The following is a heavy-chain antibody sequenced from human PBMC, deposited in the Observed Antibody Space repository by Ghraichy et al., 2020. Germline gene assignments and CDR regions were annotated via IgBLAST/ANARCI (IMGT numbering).Heavy chain of an antibody. V-gene: IGHV4-59*08. CDR3: ARLLGYCSGGGCYPYWYLEL. Sequence: SETLSLTCTVSGGSISSYYWSWIRQPPGKGLEWIGYIYYSGSTNYNPSLKSRVTISVDTSKNQFSLKLSSVTAADTAVYYFARLLGYCSGGGCYPYWYLELGGRGTLVTVSS. CDR2: IYYSGST. J-gene: IGHJ2*01. CDR1: GGSISSYY. D-gene: IGHD2-15*01.